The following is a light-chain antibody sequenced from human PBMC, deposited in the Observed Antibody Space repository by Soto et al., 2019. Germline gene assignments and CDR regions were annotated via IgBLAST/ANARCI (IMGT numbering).Light chain of an antibody. J-gene: IGKJ3*01. CDR1: QSVFNNY. V-gene: IGKV3-20*01. CDR2: ETS. Sequence: DIVLTQSPGTLSLSPVERATLSCRTSQSVFNNYFAWDQQKPVQAPRLLIFETSNRAPGVPDRFSGSGSGTDFTLTISRLEPEDFAVYYCQKYGSSLFTFGPGTKVDLK. CDR3: QKYGSSLFT.